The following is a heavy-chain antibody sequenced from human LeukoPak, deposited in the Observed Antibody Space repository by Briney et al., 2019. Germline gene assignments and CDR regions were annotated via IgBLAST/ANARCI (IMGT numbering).Heavy chain of an antibody. Sequence: GGSLRLSCAASGFTFSSYAMHWVRQAPGKGLEWVAVISYDGSNKYYADSVKGRFTISRGNSKNTLYLQMNSLRAEDTAVYYCARGYPKTPSGVVTGVTFDYWGQGTLVTVSS. V-gene: IGHV3-30-3*01. D-gene: IGHD2-21*02. J-gene: IGHJ4*02. CDR2: ISYDGSNK. CDR3: ARGYPKTPSGVVTGVTFDY. CDR1: GFTFSSYA.